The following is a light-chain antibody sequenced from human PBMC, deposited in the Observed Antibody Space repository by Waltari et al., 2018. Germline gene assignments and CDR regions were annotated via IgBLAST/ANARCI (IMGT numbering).Light chain of an antibody. CDR2: STN. J-gene: IGLJ3*02. Sequence: VVTHRPSFSVSPGGTVPLTCGLRTGSVPTSYLPRCYQQTPGQAPRTLIYSTNTRSSGVTDRFSGSILGNEAALTITGAQADDESDYYCVLYMGSGSYWVFGGGTKLTVL. CDR1: TGSVPTSYL. CDR3: VLYMGSGSYWV. V-gene: IGLV8-61*01.